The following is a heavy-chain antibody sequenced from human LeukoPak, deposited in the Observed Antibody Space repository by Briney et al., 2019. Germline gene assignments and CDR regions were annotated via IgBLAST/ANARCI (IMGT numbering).Heavy chain of an antibody. D-gene: IGHD3-22*01. CDR2: ISSSGST. CDR3: ARLVRYFDSSNYFRSWLDP. J-gene: IGHJ5*02. Sequence: SSQTLSLTCTVSGDSISSGDYYWSWIRQPAGKGLEWIGRISSSGSTNYNPSLKSRVTISVDTSKKQFSLKLKSVTAADTAVYYCARLVRYFDSSNYFRSWLDPWGQGTLVTVSS. V-gene: IGHV4-61*02. CDR1: GDSISSGDYY.